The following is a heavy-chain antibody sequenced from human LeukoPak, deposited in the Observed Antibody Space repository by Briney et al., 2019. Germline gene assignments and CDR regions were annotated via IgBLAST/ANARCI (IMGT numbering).Heavy chain of an antibody. V-gene: IGHV1-69*13. CDR1: GGTFSSYA. CDR2: IIPILGTA. CDR3: ARVRPRAYCGGDCYYFDY. Sequence: ASVTVSCTASGGTFSSYAISWVRQAPGQGLEWMGGIIPILGTANYAQKFQGRVTITADESTSTAYMELSSLRSEDTAVYYCARVRPRAYCGGDCYYFDYWGQGTLVTVSS. J-gene: IGHJ4*02. D-gene: IGHD2-21*02.